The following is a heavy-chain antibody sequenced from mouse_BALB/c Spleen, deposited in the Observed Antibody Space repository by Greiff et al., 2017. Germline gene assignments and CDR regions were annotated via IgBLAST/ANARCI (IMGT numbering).Heavy chain of an antibody. J-gene: IGHJ4*01. CDR3: AREGGYGSSYAGNYAMDY. V-gene: IGHV5-6*01. CDR1: GFTFSSYG. CDR2: ISSGGSYT. Sequence: EVQLVESGGDLVKPGGSLKLSCAASGFTFSSYGMSWVRQTPDKRLEWVATISSGGSYTYYPDSVKGRFTISRDNAKNTLYLQMSSLKSEDTAMYYCAREGGYGSSYAGNYAMDYWGQGTSVTVSS. D-gene: IGHD1-1*01.